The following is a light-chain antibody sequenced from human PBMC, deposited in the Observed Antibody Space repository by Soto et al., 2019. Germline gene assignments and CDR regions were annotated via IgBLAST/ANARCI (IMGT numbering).Light chain of an antibody. J-gene: IGKJ1*01. V-gene: IGKV1-5*03. Sequence: DIQLTQSTSTLSASLGDRVTITCRASEPISLWLAWYQQKPGKAPKLLMYKASTLESGVPSRFSVRGSGTEFTLSISGLQPDDFATYYCQQYDNDGWSFGHGTK. CDR2: KAS. CDR3: QQYDNDGWS. CDR1: EPISLW.